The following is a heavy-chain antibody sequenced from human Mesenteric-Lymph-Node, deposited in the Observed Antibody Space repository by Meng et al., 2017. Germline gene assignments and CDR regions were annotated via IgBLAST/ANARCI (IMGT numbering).Heavy chain of an antibody. Sequence: QVQLVEAWAEGKKPGASVKVSYKASGYTFSTYDINRARQATGQGLEWMGGIIPIFGTANYAQKFQGRVTITADKSTSTAYMELRSLRSDDTAVYYCARVTPKTKSPVFDYWGQGTLVTVSS. CDR1: GYTFSTYD. V-gene: IGHV1-69*06. J-gene: IGHJ4*02. CDR3: ARVTPKTKSPVFDY. CDR2: IIPIFGTA.